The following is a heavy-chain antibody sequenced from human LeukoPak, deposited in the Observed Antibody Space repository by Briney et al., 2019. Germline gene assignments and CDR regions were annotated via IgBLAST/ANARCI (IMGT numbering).Heavy chain of an antibody. J-gene: IGHJ4*02. V-gene: IGHV4-31*03. D-gene: IGHD3-22*01. CDR1: GGSISSGGYY. CDR2: IYYSGST. Sequence: SQTLSLTCTVSGGSISSGGYYWSWIRQHPGKGLEWIGYIYYSGSTYYNPSLKSRVTISVDTSKNQFSLKLSSVTAADTAVYYCARGRLSMIVGELDYWGQGTLVTVSS. CDR3: ARGRLSMIVGELDY.